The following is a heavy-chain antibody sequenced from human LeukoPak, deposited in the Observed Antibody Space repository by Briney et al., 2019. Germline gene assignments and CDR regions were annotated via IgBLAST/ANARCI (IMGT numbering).Heavy chain of an antibody. Sequence: ASVKVSCKASGGTFSSYAISWVRQAPGQGLEWMGWTNPNSGNTGYAQKFQGRVTMTRNTSISTAYMELSSLRSEDTAVYYCASSAWATWGQGTLVTVSS. V-gene: IGHV1-8*02. J-gene: IGHJ4*02. CDR1: GGTFSSYA. D-gene: IGHD2-2*01. CDR3: ASSAWAT. CDR2: TNPNSGNT.